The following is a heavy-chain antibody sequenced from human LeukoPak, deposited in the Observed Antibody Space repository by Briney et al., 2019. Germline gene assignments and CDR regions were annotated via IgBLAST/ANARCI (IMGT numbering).Heavy chain of an antibody. Sequence: PSETLSLTCTVSGGSISSYYWSWIRQPPGKGLEWIGRIYTSGSTNYNPSLKSRVTMSVDTSKNQFSLKLSSVTAADTAVYYCARALAVAGTYYYYGMDVWGQGTTVTVSS. D-gene: IGHD6-19*01. CDR3: ARALAVAGTYYYYGMDV. V-gene: IGHV4-4*07. J-gene: IGHJ6*02. CDR1: GGSISSYY. CDR2: IYTSGST.